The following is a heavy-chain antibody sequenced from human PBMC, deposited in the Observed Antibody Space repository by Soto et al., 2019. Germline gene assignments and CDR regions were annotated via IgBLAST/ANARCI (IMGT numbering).Heavy chain of an antibody. Sequence: SQTLSLTCTVSGGSISSYYWSWIRQPPGKGLEWIGYIYYSGSTNYNPSLKSRVTISVDTSKNQFSLKLSSVTAADTAVYYCARAVATKTLGYYYYYYMDVWGKGTTVTVSS. V-gene: IGHV4-59*01. CDR1: GGSISSYY. CDR3: ARAVATKTLGYYYYYYMDV. D-gene: IGHD5-12*01. CDR2: IYYSGST. J-gene: IGHJ6*03.